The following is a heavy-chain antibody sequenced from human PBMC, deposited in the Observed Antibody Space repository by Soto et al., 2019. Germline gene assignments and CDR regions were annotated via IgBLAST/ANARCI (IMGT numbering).Heavy chain of an antibody. CDR2: IYYSGST. CDR1: CGSIISGDYY. J-gene: IGHJ6*02. D-gene: IGHD6-6*01. CDR3: ARVGGGYSSSLHYYYYGMDV. Sequence: SETLSLTCTFSCGSIISGDYYWSWIRQPPGKGLEWIGYIYYSGSTYYNPSLKSRVTISVDTSKNQFSLKLSSVTAADTAVYYCARVGGGYSSSLHYYYYGMDVWGQGTTVTVSS. V-gene: IGHV4-30-4*01.